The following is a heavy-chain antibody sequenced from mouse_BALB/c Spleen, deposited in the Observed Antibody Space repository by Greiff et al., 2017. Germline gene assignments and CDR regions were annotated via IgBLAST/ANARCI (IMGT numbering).Heavy chain of an antibody. V-gene: IGHV5-6*01. Sequence: EVQGVESGGDLVKPGGSLKLSCAASGFTFSSYGMSWVRQTPDKRLEWLATISSGGSYTYYPDSVKGRFTISRDNAKNTLYLQMSSLKSEDTAMYYCARHGDYDAMDYWGQGTSVTVSS. CDR1: GFTFSSYG. J-gene: IGHJ4*01. CDR3: ARHGDYDAMDY. CDR2: ISSGGSYT.